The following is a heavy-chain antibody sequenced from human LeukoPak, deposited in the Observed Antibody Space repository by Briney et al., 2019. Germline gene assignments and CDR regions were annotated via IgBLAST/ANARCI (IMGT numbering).Heavy chain of an antibody. J-gene: IGHJ4*02. D-gene: IGHD5-12*01. CDR2: IYYSGST. CDR1: GGSISSDGYY. CDR3: AVKAGYSGYY. V-gene: IGHV4-31*03. Sequence: SETLSLTCTVSGGSISSDGYYWSWIRQHPGKGLEWIGYIYYSGSTYYNPSLKSRVTISVDTSKNQFSLKLSSVTAADTAVYYCAVKAGYSGYYWGQGTLVTVSS.